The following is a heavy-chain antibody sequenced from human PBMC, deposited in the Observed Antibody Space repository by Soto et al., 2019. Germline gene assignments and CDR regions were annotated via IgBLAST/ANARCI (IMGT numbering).Heavy chain of an antibody. Sequence: PSETLSLTCTVSGGSITTYYWTWIRQPPGKGLEWIGYIYYSGSTNFNPSLTSRVTISVDTSKNQFSLNLSSVTAADTAVYYCARGHSNTWYYFDYWGQGTLVTAPQ. CDR3: ARGHSNTWYYFDY. J-gene: IGHJ4*02. CDR1: GGSITTYY. CDR2: IYYSGST. D-gene: IGHD6-13*01. V-gene: IGHV4-59*01.